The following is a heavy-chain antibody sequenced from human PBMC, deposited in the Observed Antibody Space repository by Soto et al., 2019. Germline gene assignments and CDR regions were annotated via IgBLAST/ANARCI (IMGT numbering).Heavy chain of an antibody. D-gene: IGHD2-21*02. CDR3: ARYRWWGLVSSGRAFDV. CDR2: ISSSGSTI. V-gene: IGHV3-48*03. J-gene: IGHJ3*01. Sequence: EVQLVESGGGLVQPGGSLRLSCAASGFTFSSYEMNWVRQAPGKGLEWVSYISSSGSTIYYADSVKGRFTISRDNAKNSLYLQMNSLRAEDTAVYYCARYRWWGLVSSGRAFDVWGQGTMVTVSS. CDR1: GFTFSSYE.